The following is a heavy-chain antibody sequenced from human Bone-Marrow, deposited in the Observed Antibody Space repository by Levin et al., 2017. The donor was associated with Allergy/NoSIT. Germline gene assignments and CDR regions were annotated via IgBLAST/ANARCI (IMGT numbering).Heavy chain of an antibody. CDR2: ISRDGSSI. CDR3: ARDGGASCCYGLDV. J-gene: IGHJ6*02. Sequence: GGSLRLSCAASGFTFSSYWIHWLRYVPGKGLVWVARISRDGSSITYADSVKGRFTISRDNAQNTVYLQMNSLRVEDTAVYYCARDGGASCCYGLDVWGQGTTVTVSS. D-gene: IGHD3-16*01. V-gene: IGHV3-74*03. CDR1: GFTFSSYW.